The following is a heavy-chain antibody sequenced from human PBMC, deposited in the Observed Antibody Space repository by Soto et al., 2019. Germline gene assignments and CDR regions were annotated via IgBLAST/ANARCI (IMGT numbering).Heavy chain of an antibody. D-gene: IGHD4-17*01. J-gene: IGHJ6*03. CDR3: ARAGTTVTYGGRYYYMDV. CDR1: GFTFSSYA. V-gene: IGHV3-23*01. Sequence: PGGSLRLSCAASGFTFSSYAMSWVRQAPGKGLEWVSAISGSGGSTYYADSVKGRFTISRDNSKNTLYLQMNSLRSEDTAVYYCARAGTTVTYGGRYYYMDVWGKGTTVTVSS. CDR2: ISGSGGST.